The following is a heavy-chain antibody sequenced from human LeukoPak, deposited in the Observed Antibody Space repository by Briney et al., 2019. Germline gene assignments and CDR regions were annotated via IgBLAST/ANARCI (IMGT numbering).Heavy chain of an antibody. CDR2: INHSGST. J-gene: IGHJ6*03. V-gene: IGHV4-34*01. CDR3: ARRNRWIQLWLSPPSYYYMDV. D-gene: IGHD5-18*01. Sequence: SETLSLTCAVYGGSFSGYYWSWIRQPPGKGLEWIGEINHSGSTNYNPSLKSRVTVSVDTSKNQFSLKLSSVTAADTAVYYCARRNRWIQLWLSPPSYYYMDVWGKGTTVTISS. CDR1: GGSFSGYY.